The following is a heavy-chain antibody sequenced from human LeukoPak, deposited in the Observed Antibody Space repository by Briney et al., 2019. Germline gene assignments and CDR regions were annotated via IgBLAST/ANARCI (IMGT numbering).Heavy chain of an antibody. Sequence: ASVKVSCKASGYTFTGYYMHWVRQAPGQGLEWMGWINPNSGGTNYAQKFQGRVTMTRDTSISTAYMELSRLRSDDTAVYYCARGLNGGIAARPGDWFDPWGQGTLVTVSS. J-gene: IGHJ5*02. CDR3: ARGLNGGIAARPGDWFDP. CDR2: INPNSGGT. D-gene: IGHD6-6*01. CDR1: GYTFTGYY. V-gene: IGHV1-2*02.